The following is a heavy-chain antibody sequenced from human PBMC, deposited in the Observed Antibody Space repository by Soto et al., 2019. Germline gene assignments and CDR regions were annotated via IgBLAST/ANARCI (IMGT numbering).Heavy chain of an antibody. CDR2: IYYSGST. Sequence: SETLSLTCTVSGGSISPYYWTWVRQPPGKGLEWIGYIYYSGSTNYNPSLKSRVTISVDTSKNQFSLKLSSVTAADTAVYYCARHFSRWYSSGWYRGWFDPWGQGTLVTVSS. D-gene: IGHD6-19*01. CDR3: ARHFSRWYSSGWYRGWFDP. V-gene: IGHV4-59*08. J-gene: IGHJ5*02. CDR1: GGSISPYY.